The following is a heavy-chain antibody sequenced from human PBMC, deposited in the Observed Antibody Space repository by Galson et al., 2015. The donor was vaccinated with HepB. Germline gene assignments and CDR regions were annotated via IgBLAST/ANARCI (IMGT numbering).Heavy chain of an antibody. CDR3: ARSDIAAAEPSDY. Sequence: SLRLSCAASGVTFTSYAMHWVRQAPGKGLEWVAVISYDGSNKYHADSVKGRFTISRDNSKNMLYLQMNSLRAEDTAVYYCARSDIAAAEPSDYWGQGTLVTVSS. CDR1: GVTFTSYA. J-gene: IGHJ4*02. V-gene: IGHV3-30*04. CDR2: ISYDGSNK. D-gene: IGHD6-13*01.